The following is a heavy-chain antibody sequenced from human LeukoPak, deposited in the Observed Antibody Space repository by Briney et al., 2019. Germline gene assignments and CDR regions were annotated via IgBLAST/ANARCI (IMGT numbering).Heavy chain of an antibody. CDR1: GYTFTDYY. CDR2: INLKSGGT. CDR3: ARDGLQRSFKYDY. Sequence: ASVKVSCKVSGYTFTDYYMHWVRQAPGQGLEWMAWINLKSGGTNYAQKLQGRVTMTTDTSTSTAYMELRSLRSDDTAVYYCARDGLQRSFKYDYWGQGTLVTVSS. J-gene: IGHJ4*02. D-gene: IGHD2-15*01. V-gene: IGHV1-2*02.